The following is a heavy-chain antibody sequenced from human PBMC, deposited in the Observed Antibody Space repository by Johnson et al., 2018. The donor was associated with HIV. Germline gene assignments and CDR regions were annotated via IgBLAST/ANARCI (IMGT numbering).Heavy chain of an antibody. Sequence: MLLVESGGGSVQTGGSLRLSCAASGFTFSTSWMNWVRQAPGRGLEWVANIKYDGGRIQYVDSVKGRFTISRDNARNLLFLQMSTLRAEDTAVYYCAKVRLQSITIFGVASDAFDIWGQGTMVTVSS. CDR2: IKYDGGRI. CDR1: GFTFSTSW. V-gene: IGHV3-7*01. CDR3: AKVRLQSITIFGVASDAFDI. J-gene: IGHJ3*02. D-gene: IGHD3-3*01.